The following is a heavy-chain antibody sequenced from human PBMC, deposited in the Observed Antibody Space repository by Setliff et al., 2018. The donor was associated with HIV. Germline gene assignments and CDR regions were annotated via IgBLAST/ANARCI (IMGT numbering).Heavy chain of an antibody. CDR3: ARDLGRITLSGVNEGWFDP. Sequence: SETLSLTCAVYGRSLSGYYWSWIRQPPGKGLEWIGRIFSSGNTYYNPSLKSRVTISLDTSKNQVFLKLTSVTAADTAVYYCARDLGRITLSGVNEGWFDPWGQGTLVTVSS. J-gene: IGHJ5*02. V-gene: IGHV4-59*01. D-gene: IGHD3-3*01. CDR1: GRSLSGYY. CDR2: IFSSGNT.